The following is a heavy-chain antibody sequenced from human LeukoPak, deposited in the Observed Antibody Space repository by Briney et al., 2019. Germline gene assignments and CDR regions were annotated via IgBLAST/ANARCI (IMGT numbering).Heavy chain of an antibody. CDR3: TTYSYTGGYSAFDI. CDR2: IFPGDSST. CDR1: GDSFLHHW. J-gene: IGHJ3*02. Sequence: GESLKISCKGSGDSFLHHWIGWVRQMPGEGLEWMGIIFPGDSSTQNTPSFQDQVTISVDKSITTAYLQWSSLRASDTAMYYCTTYSYTGGYSAFDIWGQGTMVTVSS. D-gene: IGHD2-8*02. V-gene: IGHV5-51*01.